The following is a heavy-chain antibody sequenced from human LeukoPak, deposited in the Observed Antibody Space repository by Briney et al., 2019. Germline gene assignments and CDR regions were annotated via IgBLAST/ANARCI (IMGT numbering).Heavy chain of an antibody. CDR2: ISWNSDTI. CDR3: VKEARSDGDYFDP. J-gene: IGHJ5*02. V-gene: IGHV3-9*01. D-gene: IGHD4-17*01. Sequence: GGSLRLSSVASAFTFDDYDMYWVLQVPGKGLEWVSGISWNSDTIDYVDSVKGRFTISRDNAKNSLYLQMTSLRTEDTALYYCVKEARSDGDYFDPWGQGTLVTVSS. CDR1: AFTFDDYD.